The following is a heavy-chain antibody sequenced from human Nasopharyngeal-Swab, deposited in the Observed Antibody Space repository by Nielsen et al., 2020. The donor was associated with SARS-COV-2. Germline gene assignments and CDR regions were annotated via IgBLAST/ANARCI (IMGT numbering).Heavy chain of an antibody. J-gene: IGHJ4*02. D-gene: IGHD3-22*01. Sequence: PGKGLEWIGEINHSGSTNYNPSLKSRVTISVDTSKNQFSLKLSSVTAADTAVYYCARGSLVVVTIAPFDYWGQGTLVTASS. CDR3: ARGSLVVVTIAPFDY. CDR2: INHSGST. V-gene: IGHV4-34*01.